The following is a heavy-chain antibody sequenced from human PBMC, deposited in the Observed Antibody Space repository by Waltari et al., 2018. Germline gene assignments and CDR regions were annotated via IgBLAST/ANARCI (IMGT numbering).Heavy chain of an antibody. J-gene: IGHJ4*02. Sequence: QVQLQESGPGLVKPSETLSLTCAVSGYSISSGYHGGWIRQPPGKGLEWIGSIYHSGSTYYHPSLNSRVTISVDTSKNQFSLKLSSVTAADTAVYYCARLGESGGNSGYWGQGTLVTVSS. V-gene: IGHV4-38-2*01. D-gene: IGHD2-21*02. CDR2: IYHSGST. CDR1: GYSISSGYH. CDR3: ARLGESGGNSGY.